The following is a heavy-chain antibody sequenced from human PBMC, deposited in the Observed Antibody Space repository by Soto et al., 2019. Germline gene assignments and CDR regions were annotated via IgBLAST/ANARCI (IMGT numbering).Heavy chain of an antibody. CDR1: GYTFTSYA. V-gene: IGHV1-3*01. CDR3: ARAEGYYDSSGYYSELDY. Sequence: GASVKVSCKASGYTFTSYAMHWVRQAPGQRLEWMGWINAGNGNTKYSQKFQGRVTITRDTSASTAYMELSSLRSEDTAVYYCARAEGYYDSSGYYSELDYWGQGTLVTVSS. CDR2: INAGNGNT. D-gene: IGHD3-22*01. J-gene: IGHJ4*02.